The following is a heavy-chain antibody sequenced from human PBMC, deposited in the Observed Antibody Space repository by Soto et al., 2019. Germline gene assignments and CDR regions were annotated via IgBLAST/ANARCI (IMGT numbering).Heavy chain of an antibody. J-gene: IGHJ6*03. D-gene: IGHD1-20*01. CDR3: AKAGPRGDSITSYYYYYYMDV. Sequence: GGSLRLSCAASGFTFSSYAMSWVRQAPGKGLEWVSAISGSGGSTYYADSVKGRFTISRDNSKNTLYLQMNSLRAEDTAVYYCAKAGPRGDSITSYYYYYYMDVWGKGTTVTVSS. CDR2: ISGSGGST. V-gene: IGHV3-23*01. CDR1: GFTFSSYA.